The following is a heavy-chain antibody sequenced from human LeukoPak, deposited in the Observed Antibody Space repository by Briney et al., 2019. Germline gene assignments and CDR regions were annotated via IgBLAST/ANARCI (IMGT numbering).Heavy chain of an antibody. CDR1: GYTFPSYY. V-gene: IGHV1-46*03. Sequence: ASVKVSCKTSGYTFPSYYIHWVRQAPGQGLERVARINPSAGNTNYAPKFQGRVTLTRDTSTATVYMELSSLNSKDTAVYYCARDTGWDFISSVDYWGQGTLVTVSS. J-gene: IGHJ4*02. D-gene: IGHD3-22*01. CDR2: INPSAGNT. CDR3: ARDTGWDFISSVDY.